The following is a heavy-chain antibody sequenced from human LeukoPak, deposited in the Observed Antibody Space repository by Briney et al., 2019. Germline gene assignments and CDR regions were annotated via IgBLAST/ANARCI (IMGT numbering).Heavy chain of an antibody. CDR2: ISSSSSYI. Sequence: SGGSLRLSCAASGFTFSSYSMNWVRQAPGKGLEWVSSISSSSSYIYYADSVKGRFTISRDNAKNSLYLQMNSLRAEDTAVYYCARDRSSVLWDDSSGYYWDAFDIWGQGTMVTVSS. D-gene: IGHD3-22*01. V-gene: IGHV3-21*01. CDR3: ARDRSSVLWDDSSGYYWDAFDI. J-gene: IGHJ3*02. CDR1: GFTFSSYS.